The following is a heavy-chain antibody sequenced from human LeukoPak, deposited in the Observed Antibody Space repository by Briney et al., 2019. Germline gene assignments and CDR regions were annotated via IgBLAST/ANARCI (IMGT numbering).Heavy chain of an antibody. CDR2: IIPILGIA. J-gene: IGHJ5*02. Sequence: SVKVSFTASGGTFTIYTISRVRQAPGQGLEWMGRIIPILGIANYAQKFQGRVTITADKSTSTAYMELSSLRSEDTAVYYCARAGTVVVAENWFDPWGQGTVVTVPS. CDR1: GGTFTIYT. V-gene: IGHV1-69*02. D-gene: IGHD2-15*01. CDR3: ARAGTVVVAENWFDP.